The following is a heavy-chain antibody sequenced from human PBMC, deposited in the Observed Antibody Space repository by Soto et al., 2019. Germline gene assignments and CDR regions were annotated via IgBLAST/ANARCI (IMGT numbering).Heavy chain of an antibody. V-gene: IGHV3-66*01. CDR2: IQSGGTT. D-gene: IGHD2-8*01. CDR1: GFSVSSKY. Sequence: EVQLVESGGDLVQPGGSLRLSCAASGFSVSSKYMSWVRQAPGKGLEWVSLIQSGGTTYYAAAVKSRFAISRDYSENMLFLQMNSVSVEDTAGYYCLSDDVHFNGDRYYGVPMDVWGKGTTVTVSA. CDR3: LSDDVHFNGDRYYGVPMDV. J-gene: IGHJ6*04.